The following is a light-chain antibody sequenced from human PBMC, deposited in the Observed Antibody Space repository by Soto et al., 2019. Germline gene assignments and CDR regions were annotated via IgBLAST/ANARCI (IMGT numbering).Light chain of an antibody. V-gene: IGLV1-40*01. CDR3: QSYDSSLSVV. Sequence: QAVVTQPPSVSGAPGQRVTISCTGSSSNIGAGYDVHWYQQLPGTAPKLLIYGNSNRPSGVPDRFSGSKSGTSASLAITGLQAEDEADYYCQSYDSSLSVVFGTGTKVTVL. J-gene: IGLJ1*01. CDR1: SSNIGAGYD. CDR2: GNS.